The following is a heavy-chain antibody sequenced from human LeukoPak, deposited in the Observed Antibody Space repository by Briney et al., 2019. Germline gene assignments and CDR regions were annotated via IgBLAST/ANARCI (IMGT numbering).Heavy chain of an antibody. D-gene: IGHD5-18*01. CDR1: GYTYTSYG. J-gene: IGHJ6*02. CDR2: ISAYNRNT. Sequence: ASVKVSCKASGYTYTSYGISWVRQAPGQGLEWMGWISAYNRNTNYAQKFQDRVTMTTDSSTTTAYMELRSLTWDDTALYYCARYTAVAYYGMDVWGQGTTVTVSS. CDR3: ARYTAVAYYGMDV. V-gene: IGHV1-18*01.